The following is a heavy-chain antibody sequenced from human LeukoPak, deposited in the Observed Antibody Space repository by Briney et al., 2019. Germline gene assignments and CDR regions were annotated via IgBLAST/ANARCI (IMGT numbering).Heavy chain of an antibody. CDR2: IYYSGST. D-gene: IGHD2-2*01. J-gene: IGHJ5*02. CDR3: ARASRVEGWFDP. CDR1: GGSISSGGYY. Sequence: SETLSLTCTVSGGSISSGGYYWSWIRQHPGKGLEWIGYIYYSGSTYYNPSLKSRVTISVDTSKNQFSLKLSSVTAADTAVYYCARASRVEGWFDPWGQGTLVTVSS. V-gene: IGHV4-31*03.